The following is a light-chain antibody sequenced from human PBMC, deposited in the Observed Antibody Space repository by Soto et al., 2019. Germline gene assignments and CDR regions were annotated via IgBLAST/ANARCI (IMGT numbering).Light chain of an antibody. V-gene: IGKV3-20*01. Sequence: EIVLTQSPGTLSLSPGERATLSCRASQSVSSTYLAWYQHKPGQAPRLLIYGASSRATGIPDRFSGSGSGTHFTLTISRLEPEDFALSYCQQYGGSPPYTFGQGTKLEIK. J-gene: IGKJ2*01. CDR2: GAS. CDR1: QSVSSTY. CDR3: QQYGGSPPYT.